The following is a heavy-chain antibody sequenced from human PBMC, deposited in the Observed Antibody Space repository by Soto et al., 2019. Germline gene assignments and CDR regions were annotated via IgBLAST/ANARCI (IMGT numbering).Heavy chain of an antibody. J-gene: IGHJ4*02. V-gene: IGHV3-30-3*01. Sequence: PGGSLRLSCAASGFTFSSYAMHWVRQAQGEGLGWVAVISYDGSNNYYADSVKGRFTISRDNSKNALYLQMNSLGAEDTTVYYCARGRDHLYDRNEIYDYWGQGTLDTVSA. D-gene: IGHD1-20*01. CDR3: ARGRDHLYDRNEIYDY. CDR2: ISYDGSNN. CDR1: GFTFSSYA.